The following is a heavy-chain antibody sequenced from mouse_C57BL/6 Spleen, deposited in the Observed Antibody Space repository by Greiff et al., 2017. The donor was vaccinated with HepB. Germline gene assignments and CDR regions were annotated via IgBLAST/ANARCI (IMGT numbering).Heavy chain of an antibody. CDR3: TRGHDEGFAY. D-gene: IGHD2-3*01. Sequence: DVQLVESGEGLVKPGGSLKLSCAASGFTFSSYAMSWVRQTPEKRLEWVAYISSGGDYIYYADTVKGRFTISRDNARNTLYLKMSSLKSEDTAMYYCTRGHDEGFAYWGQGTLVTVSA. CDR2: ISSGGDYI. CDR1: GFTFSSYA. J-gene: IGHJ3*01. V-gene: IGHV5-9-1*02.